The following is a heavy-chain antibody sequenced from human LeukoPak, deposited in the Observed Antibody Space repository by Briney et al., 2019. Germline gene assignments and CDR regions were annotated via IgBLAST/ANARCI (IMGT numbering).Heavy chain of an antibody. CDR2: INQSGST. CDR3: ITSRGEYFQR. V-gene: IGHV4-34*01. D-gene: IGHD2-2*01. J-gene: IGHJ1*01. CDR1: GGSFSGYY. Sequence: SETLSLTCAVYGGSFSGYYWSWIRQPPGKGLEWIGEINQSGSTSYNPSLKSRVTISVDMSKNQFSLKLSSMTAADTAVYYCITSRGEYFQRWGQGTLVTVSS.